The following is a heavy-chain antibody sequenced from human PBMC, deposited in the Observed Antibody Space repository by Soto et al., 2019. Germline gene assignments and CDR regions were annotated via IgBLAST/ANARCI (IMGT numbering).Heavy chain of an antibody. CDR2: IYYSGST. Sequence: PSETLSLTCTVSGGSISSYYWSWIRQPPGKGLEWIGYIYYSGSTNYNPSLKSRVTISVDTSKNQFSLKLSSVTAADTAVYYCARDSSMVRGVPTLTNYYYYGMDVWGQGTTVTVSS. D-gene: IGHD3-10*01. J-gene: IGHJ6*02. CDR1: GGSISSYY. CDR3: ARDSSMVRGVPTLTNYYYYGMDV. V-gene: IGHV4-59*01.